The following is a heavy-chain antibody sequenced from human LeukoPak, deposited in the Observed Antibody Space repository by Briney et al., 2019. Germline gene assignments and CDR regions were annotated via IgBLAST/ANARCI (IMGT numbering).Heavy chain of an antibody. CDR3: AKDRSITMIVVGNLIAPDAFDI. J-gene: IGHJ3*02. D-gene: IGHD3-22*01. Sequence: GGSLRLSCAASGFTFSSYAMSWVRQAPGKGLEWVSAISGSGRSTYYADSVKGRFTISRDNSKNTLYLQMNSLRAEDTAVYYCAKDRSITMIVVGNLIAPDAFDIWGQGTMVTVSS. CDR2: ISGSGRST. CDR1: GFTFSSYA. V-gene: IGHV3-23*01.